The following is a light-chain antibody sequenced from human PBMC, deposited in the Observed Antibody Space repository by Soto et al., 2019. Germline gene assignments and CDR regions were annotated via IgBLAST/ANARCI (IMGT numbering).Light chain of an antibody. V-gene: IGKV1-9*01. J-gene: IGKJ4*01. Sequence: IQFTHSPSSLSASVLYRDTITRRASQGINTFLAWYQQKPGKAPKLLIYAASTLQSGVPSRFSGSGSGTDFTLTISSLQPEDFATYYCQQLESYPSTFGGGTKVDIK. CDR1: QGINTF. CDR2: AAS. CDR3: QQLESYPST.